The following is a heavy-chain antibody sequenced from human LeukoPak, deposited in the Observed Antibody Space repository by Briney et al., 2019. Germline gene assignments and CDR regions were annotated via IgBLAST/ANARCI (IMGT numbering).Heavy chain of an antibody. D-gene: IGHD3-10*01. V-gene: IGHV4-39*01. Sequence: SETLSLTCTVSGGSISSSSYYWGWIRQPPGKGLEWIGYIYYSGGTYYNPSLKSRVTISVDASKNQFSLKLSSVTAADTAVYYCAESRGAEYFQHWGQGTLVTVSS. CDR3: AESRGAEYFQH. CDR2: IYYSGGT. CDR1: GGSISSSSYY. J-gene: IGHJ1*01.